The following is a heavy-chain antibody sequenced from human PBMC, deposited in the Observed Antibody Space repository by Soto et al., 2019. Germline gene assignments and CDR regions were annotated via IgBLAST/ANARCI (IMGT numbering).Heavy chain of an antibody. CDR3: ASLSAAVDY. CDR1: GFTFSSYA. J-gene: IGHJ4*02. CDR2: ISYDGSNK. D-gene: IGHD6-13*01. V-gene: IGHV3-30-3*01. Sequence: GGTLRLSCAASGFTFSSYAMHWVRQAPGKGLEWVAVISYDGSNKYYAHSVKGRFTISRDNSTNTRYLQMNSLRAEDTAVYYCASLSAAVDYWGQRTPVTVSS.